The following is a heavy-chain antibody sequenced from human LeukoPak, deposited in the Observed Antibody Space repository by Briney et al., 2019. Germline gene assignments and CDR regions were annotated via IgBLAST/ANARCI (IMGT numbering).Heavy chain of an antibody. CDR3: ASEGIAVAGSDY. V-gene: IGHV4-61*02. Sequence: SQTLSLTCTVSGGSISSGSYYWSWIRQPAGGGLEWFGRIYTSGSTNYNPSLKSRVPISVDTSKNQFSLKLSTVTAADTAVYYCASEGIAVAGSDYWGRGTLVTVSS. D-gene: IGHD6-19*01. CDR2: IYTSGST. J-gene: IGHJ4*02. CDR1: GGSISSGSYY.